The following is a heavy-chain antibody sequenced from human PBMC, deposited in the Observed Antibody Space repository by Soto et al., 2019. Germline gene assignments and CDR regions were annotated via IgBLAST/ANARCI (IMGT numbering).Heavy chain of an antibody. Sequence: QVQLVQSGAEVKKPGSSVKVSCKASGGTFSSYANNWVRQAPGQGLEWMGGIIPMYGIANSAQKFQGRVTITADESTSTVYKELSSLRSEDTAVYYCAIGYDFSITGMDVWGQGTTVTVSS. CDR2: IIPMYGIA. J-gene: IGHJ6*02. CDR3: AIGYDFSITGMDV. V-gene: IGHV1-69*01. CDR1: GGTFSSYA. D-gene: IGHD3-3*01.